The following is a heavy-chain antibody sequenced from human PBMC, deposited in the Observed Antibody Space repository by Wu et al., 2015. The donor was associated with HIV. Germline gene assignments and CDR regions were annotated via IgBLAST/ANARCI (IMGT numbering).Heavy chain of an antibody. D-gene: IGHD6-13*01. CDR3: ATTLSYSSSWEFDP. J-gene: IGHJ5*02. CDR1: GYNFATYG. CDR2: ISAYNGNT. V-gene: IGHV1-18*01. Sequence: QVQLVQSGTEMKKPGASVKVSCKAFGYNFATYGVTWVRQAPGQGLEWMGWISAYNGNTNYAQKLQGRVTMTTDTSTSTAYMELRSLRSDDTAVYYCATTLSYSSSWEFDPWGQGTLVTVSS.